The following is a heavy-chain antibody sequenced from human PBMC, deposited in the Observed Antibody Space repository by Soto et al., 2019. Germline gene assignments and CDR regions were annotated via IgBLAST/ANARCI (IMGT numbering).Heavy chain of an antibody. CDR2: IVVGSGNT. J-gene: IGHJ3*02. CDR3: AADPPIVGATTSDGFDI. CDR1: GFTFTSSA. D-gene: IGHD1-26*01. Sequence: ASVKVSCKASGFTFTSSAVQWVRQARGERLEWIGWIVVGSGNTNYAQKFQERVTITRDMSTSTAYMELSSLRSEDTAMYYCAADPPIVGATTSDGFDIWGQGTMVTVSS. V-gene: IGHV1-58*01.